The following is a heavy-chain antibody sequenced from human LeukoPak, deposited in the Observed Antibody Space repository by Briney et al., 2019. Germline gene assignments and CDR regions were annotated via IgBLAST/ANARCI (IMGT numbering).Heavy chain of an antibody. Sequence: SETLSPTCAVYGGSFSGYYWSWIRQPPGKGLEWIGEINHSGSTNYNPSLKSRVTISVDTSKNQFSLKLSSVTAADTAVYYCARDSGSSWYPRGWFDPWGQGTLVTVSS. CDR1: GGSFSGYY. V-gene: IGHV4-34*01. CDR3: ARDSGSSWYPRGWFDP. D-gene: IGHD6-13*01. CDR2: INHSGST. J-gene: IGHJ5*02.